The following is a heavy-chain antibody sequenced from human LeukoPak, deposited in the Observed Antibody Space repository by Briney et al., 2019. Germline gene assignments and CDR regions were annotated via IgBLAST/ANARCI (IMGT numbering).Heavy chain of an antibody. V-gene: IGHV3-30*04. CDR2: ISYDVTNK. D-gene: IGHD5-24*01. CDR1: GFTFSTYA. J-gene: IGHJ4*02. CDR3: AKSGYNRFDY. Sequence: GGSLRLSCAASGFTFSTYAMHWVRQAPGKGLEWVAVISYDVTNKYYADSVEGRFTISRDNSKNTLYLQMNSLRADDTAVYYCAKSGYNRFDYWGQGTLVTVSS.